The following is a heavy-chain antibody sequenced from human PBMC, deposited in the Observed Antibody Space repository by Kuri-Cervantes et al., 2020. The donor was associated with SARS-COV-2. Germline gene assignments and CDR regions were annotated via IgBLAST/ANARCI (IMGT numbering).Heavy chain of an antibody. CDR2: IIPILGIA. Sequence: SVKVSCKASGGTFSSYAISWVRQAPGQGLEWMGRIIPILGIANYAQKFQGRVTITADTSTSTVYMDLGSLKSEDTAVYYCATMGGQDWGQGSLVTVSS. V-gene: IGHV1-69*04. CDR1: GGTFSSYA. J-gene: IGHJ4*02. CDR3: ATMGGQD. D-gene: IGHD2-8*01.